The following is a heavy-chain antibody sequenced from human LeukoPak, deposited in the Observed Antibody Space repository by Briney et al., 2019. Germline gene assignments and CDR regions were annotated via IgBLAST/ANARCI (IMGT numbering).Heavy chain of an antibody. J-gene: IGHJ3*02. Sequence: GGSLKLSCAASGFTFSGSAMHWVRQASGKGPEWVGHIRNKARNYATANGASMKGRFTISRDDSKNTAYLQMNSLKTEDTAVYYCSSDFGDYFGAFDIWGQGTTVTVSS. CDR2: IRNKARNYAT. CDR1: GFTFSGSA. CDR3: SSDFGDYFGAFDI. V-gene: IGHV3-73*01. D-gene: IGHD4-17*01.